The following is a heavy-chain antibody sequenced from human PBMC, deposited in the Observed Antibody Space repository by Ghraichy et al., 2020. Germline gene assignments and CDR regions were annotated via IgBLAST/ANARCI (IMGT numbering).Heavy chain of an antibody. J-gene: IGHJ6*02. V-gene: IGHV4-59*01. CDR3: ARVLSYSSSSGSYGMDV. D-gene: IGHD6-6*01. Sequence: SETLSLTCTVSGGSISSYYWSWIRQPPGKGLEWIGYIYYSGSTNYNPSLKSRVTISVDTSKNQFSLKLSSVTAADTAVYYCARVLSYSSSSGSYGMDVWGQGTTVTVSS. CDR2: IYYSGST. CDR1: GGSISSYY.